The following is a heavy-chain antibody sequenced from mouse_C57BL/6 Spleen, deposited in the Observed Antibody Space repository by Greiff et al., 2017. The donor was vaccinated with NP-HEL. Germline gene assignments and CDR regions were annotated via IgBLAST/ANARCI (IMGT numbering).Heavy chain of an antibody. CDR2: ISSGGDYI. D-gene: IGHD2-4*01. J-gene: IGHJ3*01. CDR1: GFTFSSYA. CDR3: TRDKRNDYDVGFAY. V-gene: IGHV5-9-1*02. Sequence: EVMLVESGEGLVKPGGSLKLSCAASGFTFSSYAMSWVRQTPEKRLEWVAYISSGGDYIYYADTVKGRFTISRDNARNTLYLQMSSLKSEDTAMYYCTRDKRNDYDVGFAYWGQGTLVTVSA.